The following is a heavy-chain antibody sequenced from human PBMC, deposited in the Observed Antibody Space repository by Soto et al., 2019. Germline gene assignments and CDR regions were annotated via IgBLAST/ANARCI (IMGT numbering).Heavy chain of an antibody. Sequence: GGSLRLSCAASGFTFSSYAMSRVRQAPGKGLEWGSASSGSRGSTYYADSVMGRVTISRDNSKNTLYLQMNSLRAEDTAVYYCAKSPESYDSSGPNGYWGQGTLVPISS. CDR2: SSGSRGST. CDR3: AKSPESYDSSGPNGY. CDR1: GFTFSSYA. D-gene: IGHD3-22*01. V-gene: IGHV3-23*01. J-gene: IGHJ4*02.